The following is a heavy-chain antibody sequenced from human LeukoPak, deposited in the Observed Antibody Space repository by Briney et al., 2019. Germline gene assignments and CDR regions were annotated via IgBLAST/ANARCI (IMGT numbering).Heavy chain of an antibody. V-gene: IGHV4-31*03. CDR3: ARDNGYNPPNSAFDI. CDR2: IYYSGST. D-gene: IGHD5-24*01. Sequence: SQTLSLTCTVSGGSISSGGYYWSWIRQHPGKGLEWIGYIYYSGSTYYNPSLKSRVTISVDTSKDHFSLKLSSVTAADTAVYYCARDNGYNPPNSAFDIWGQGTMVTVSS. J-gene: IGHJ3*02. CDR1: GGSISSGGYY.